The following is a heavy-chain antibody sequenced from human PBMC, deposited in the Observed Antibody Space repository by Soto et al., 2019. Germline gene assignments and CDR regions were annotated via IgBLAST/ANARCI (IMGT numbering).Heavy chain of an antibody. CDR1: GFTFSSYG. Sequence: GGSLRLSCAASGFTFSSYGMHWVRQAPGKGLEWVAVISYDGSNKYYADSVKGRFTISRDNSKNTLYLQMNSLRAEDTAVYYCAKTQGYCSSTSCYDVDYWGQGTLVTVSS. V-gene: IGHV3-30*18. D-gene: IGHD2-2*01. J-gene: IGHJ4*02. CDR3: AKTQGYCSSTSCYDVDY. CDR2: ISYDGSNK.